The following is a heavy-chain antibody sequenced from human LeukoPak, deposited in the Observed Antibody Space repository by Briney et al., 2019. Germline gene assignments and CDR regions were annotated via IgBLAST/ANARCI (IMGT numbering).Heavy chain of an antibody. CDR2: IYYSGST. CDR3: ARLSAIRNWGSKWYFDL. J-gene: IGHJ2*01. V-gene: IGHV4-39*01. CDR1: GGSISSSSYY. D-gene: IGHD7-27*01. Sequence: PSETPSLTCTVSGGSISSSSYYWGWIRQPPGKGLEWIGSIYYSGSTYYNPSLKSRVTISVDTSKNQFSLKLSSVTAADTAVYYCARLSAIRNWGSKWYFDLWGRGTLVTVSS.